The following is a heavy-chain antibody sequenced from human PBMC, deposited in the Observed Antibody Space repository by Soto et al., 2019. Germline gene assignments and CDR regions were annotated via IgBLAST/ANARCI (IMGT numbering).Heavy chain of an antibody. CDR1: GFTFSSYA. Sequence: EVQLLESGGGLVQPGGSLRLSCAASGFTFSSYAMSWVRQAPGKGLEWVSAISGSGGSTYYADSVKGRFTISRDNSKNTHQRQMNSLRSEDTAVYYCAKDQDRIVGAKDGAVDWFDYWGQGTLVTVSS. D-gene: IGHD1-26*01. CDR3: AKDQDRIVGAKDGAVDWFDY. CDR2: ISGSGGST. J-gene: IGHJ4*02. V-gene: IGHV3-23*01.